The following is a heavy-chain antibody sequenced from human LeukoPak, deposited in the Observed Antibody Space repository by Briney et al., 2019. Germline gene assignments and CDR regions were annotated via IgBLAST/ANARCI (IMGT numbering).Heavy chain of an antibody. D-gene: IGHD2-15*01. J-gene: IGHJ4*02. V-gene: IGHV1-8*01. CDR1: GYTFTSYD. Sequence: ASVKVSCKASGYTFTSYDINWVRQATGQGLEWMGWMNPNSGNTGYAQKFQGRVTMTRNTSISTAYMELSSLRSEDTAVYDCARAVQCSGGSCYSGLIADFGTHHPADYWGQGTLVTVSS. CDR3: ARAVQCSGGSCYSGLIADFGTHHPADY. CDR2: MNPNSGNT.